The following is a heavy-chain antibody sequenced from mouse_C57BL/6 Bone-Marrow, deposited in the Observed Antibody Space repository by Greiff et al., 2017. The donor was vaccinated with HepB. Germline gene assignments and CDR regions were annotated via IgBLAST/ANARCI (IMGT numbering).Heavy chain of an antibody. D-gene: IGHD1-1*01. CDR1: GFNFNSYW. Sequence: QVQLQQPGAELVKPGASVKMSCKASGFNFNSYWITWVKQRPGQGLEWIGGIDPGGGSTNYTAKFQGKATLTADTSSSTAYLQLSSLTSEDTAVYYCAREYYGSSLFDNWGQGTTLTVSS. J-gene: IGHJ2*01. V-gene: IGHV1-55*01. CDR3: AREYYGSSLFDN. CDR2: IDPGGGST.